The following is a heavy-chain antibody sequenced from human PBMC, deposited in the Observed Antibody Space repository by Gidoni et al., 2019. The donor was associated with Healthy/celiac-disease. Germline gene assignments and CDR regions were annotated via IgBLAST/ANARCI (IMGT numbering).Heavy chain of an antibody. D-gene: IGHD1-26*01. Sequence: QVQLVESGGGVVQPGRSLRLSCAASGFTFSSYGMHWVRQAPGKGLEWVAVISYDGSNKYYADSVKGRFTISRDNSKNTLYLQMNSLRAEDTAVYYCAKDSSGSYFGGDLGFLDYWGQGTLVTVSS. CDR1: GFTFSSYG. CDR2: ISYDGSNK. CDR3: AKDSSGSYFGGDLGFLDY. J-gene: IGHJ4*02. V-gene: IGHV3-30*18.